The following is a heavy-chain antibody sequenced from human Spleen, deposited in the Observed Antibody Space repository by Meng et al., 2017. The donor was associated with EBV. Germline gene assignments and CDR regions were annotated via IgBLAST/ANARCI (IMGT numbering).Heavy chain of an antibody. V-gene: IGHV4-30-2*01. J-gene: IGHJ4*02. CDR1: GGSISSGGYS. Sequence: VSGSGLGKPSKTLSLACCVSGGSISSGGYSWSWIRQPPGKGLEWIGYIYHSGSTYYNPSLKSRVTISVDRSKNQFSLKLSSVTAADMAVYYCARGKDFDYWGQGTLVTVSS. CDR2: IYHSGST. CDR3: ARGKDFDY.